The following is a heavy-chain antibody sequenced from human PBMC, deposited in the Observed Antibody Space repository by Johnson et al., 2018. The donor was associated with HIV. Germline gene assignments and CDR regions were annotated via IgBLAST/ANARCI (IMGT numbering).Heavy chain of an antibody. D-gene: IGHD2-21*02. V-gene: IGHV3-20*04. CDR2: ISWNGGSA. Sequence: VQLMESGGGVVWPGGSLRLSCAASGFTFDDYDMSWVRQAPGKGLEWVSGISWNGGSADYADSVKGRFTTSRDNAKNTLYLQMNSLRAEDTAVYYCAKDWDVVVTADDAFDIWGQGTMVTVSS. J-gene: IGHJ3*02. CDR1: GFTFDDYD. CDR3: AKDWDVVVTADDAFDI.